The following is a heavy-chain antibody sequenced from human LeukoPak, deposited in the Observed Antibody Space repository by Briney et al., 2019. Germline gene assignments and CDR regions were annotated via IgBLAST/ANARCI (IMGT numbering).Heavy chain of an antibody. CDR1: GFTVSSNY. V-gene: IGHV3-53*01. D-gene: IGHD3-10*01. CDR3: ARGARGSGTASDY. Sequence: PGGSLRLSCAASGFTVSSNYMSWVRQAPGKGLEWVSVIYSGGSTYYADSVKGRFTISRDNSKNTLYLQMNSLRAEDTAVYYCARGARGSGTASDYWGQGTLVTVSS. CDR2: IYSGGST. J-gene: IGHJ4*02.